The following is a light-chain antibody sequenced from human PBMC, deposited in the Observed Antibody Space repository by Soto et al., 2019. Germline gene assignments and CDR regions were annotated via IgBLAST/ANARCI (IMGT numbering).Light chain of an antibody. CDR1: QSVSSNY. J-gene: IGKJ1*01. V-gene: IGKV3-20*01. Sequence: EIVLTQSPGTVSLSPGERATLSCRASQSVSSNYLAWYQQRPGQAPRLLIYGASSRATGIPDRFSGSGSGTDFTLTISRLEPEYFAVYYCQQYVSSPWTFGQGTKVEFK. CDR2: GAS. CDR3: QQYVSSPWT.